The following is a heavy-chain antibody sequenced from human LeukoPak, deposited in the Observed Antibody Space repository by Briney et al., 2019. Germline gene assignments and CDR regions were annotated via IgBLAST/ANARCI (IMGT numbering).Heavy chain of an antibody. Sequence: GGSLRLSCAASGFIFDDHTMHWVRRPPGKGLEWVSLITWDGGSTYYADSVKGRFTISRDNSKNSLYLQMNSLRTDDTALYYCAKQAAGLLNYYMDVWGKGTTVTVSS. CDR3: AKQAAGLLNYYMDV. V-gene: IGHV3-43*01. D-gene: IGHD6-13*01. J-gene: IGHJ6*03. CDR1: GFIFDDHT. CDR2: ITWDGGST.